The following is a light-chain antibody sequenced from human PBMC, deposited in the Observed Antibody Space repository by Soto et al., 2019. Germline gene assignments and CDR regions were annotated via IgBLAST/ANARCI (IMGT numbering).Light chain of an antibody. V-gene: IGLV2-14*01. J-gene: IGLJ3*02. CDR2: EVS. CDR1: SSDVGAYNY. Sequence: QSALTQPASVSGSPGQSITISCTGTSSDVGAYNYVSWYQQHPGKAPKLMIFEVSNRPSGVSSRFSGSKSGNTASLTISGLQAEDEADYYCSSYTSSSTLAFGGGTKVTVL. CDR3: SSYTSSSTLA.